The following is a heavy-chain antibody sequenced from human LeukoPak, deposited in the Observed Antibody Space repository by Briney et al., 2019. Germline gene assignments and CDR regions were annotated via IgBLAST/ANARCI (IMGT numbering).Heavy chain of an antibody. CDR1: GPSISRDY. D-gene: IGHD3-22*01. J-gene: IGHJ6*02. V-gene: IGHV4-59*01. CDR3: ARGFGRGSGYYYGPYYYGMDV. Sequence: SETLSLMCTVYGPSISRDYWGWVRLPRGGGRGWHGYVDYGGRNNYNPSLKSRVTISVDTSKNQFSLQLSSVTAADTAVYYCARGFGRGSGYYYGPYYYGMDVWGQGTTVTVSS. CDR2: VDYGGRN.